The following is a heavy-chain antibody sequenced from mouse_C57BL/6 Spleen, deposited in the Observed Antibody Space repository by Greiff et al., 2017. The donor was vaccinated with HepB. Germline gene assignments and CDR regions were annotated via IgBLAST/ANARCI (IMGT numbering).Heavy chain of an antibody. D-gene: IGHD2-3*01. CDR3: AQIGWLGAMDY. CDR1: GFSLSTSNMG. J-gene: IGHJ4*01. V-gene: IGHV8-5*01. CDR2: IWWNDDK. Sequence: QVTLKESGPGILQPSQTLSLTCSFSGFSLSTSNMGMGWIRQPSGKGLEWLAHIWWNDDKYYNPSRKSRLTISKDTSNNQVFLTITSVDTADTATEYCAQIGWLGAMDYWGQGTSVTVSS.